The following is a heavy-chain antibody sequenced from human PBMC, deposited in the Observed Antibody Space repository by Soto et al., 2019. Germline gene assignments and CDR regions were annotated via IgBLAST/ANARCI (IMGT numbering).Heavy chain of an antibody. V-gene: IGHV4-59*08. CDR3: ARRYVLGFDF. CDR1: GGSINSYY. CDR2: IYYSGST. D-gene: IGHD3-10*02. J-gene: IGHJ4*02. Sequence: SETLSLTCTVSGGSINSYYWSWIRQPPGKGLEWIGYIYYSGSTNHNPSLKSRVTISVDTSKNQFSLKLSSVTAADTAVYYCARRYVLGFDFWGQGTLVTVSS.